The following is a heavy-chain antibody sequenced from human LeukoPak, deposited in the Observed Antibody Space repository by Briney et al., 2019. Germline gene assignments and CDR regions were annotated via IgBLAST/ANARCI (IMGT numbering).Heavy chain of an antibody. Sequence: PSETLSLTCAVYGGPFSGYYWSWIRQSPGKGLEWIGEINHSGRTNYNPSPKSRVTISVDTSKNQFSLKLSSVTAADTAVYYCARGRASYDFWSGYLFDYWGQGTLVTVSS. D-gene: IGHD3-3*01. V-gene: IGHV4-34*01. J-gene: IGHJ4*02. CDR3: ARGRASYDFWSGYLFDY. CDR2: INHSGRT. CDR1: GGPFSGYY.